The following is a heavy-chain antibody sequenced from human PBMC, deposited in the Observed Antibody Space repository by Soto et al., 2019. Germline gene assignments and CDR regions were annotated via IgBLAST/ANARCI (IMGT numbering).Heavy chain of an antibody. J-gene: IGHJ4*02. D-gene: IGHD6-13*01. CDR2: IIPSSGTP. Sequence: QVQLVQSGAEVKKPGSSVKVSCKASGGSFNNYAVTWVRQAPGQGLEWMGGIIPSSGTPNYAQRFQGRVTITADESTSTVSMDLSSLRSEDTALYYCPSSYGTSWYGDYWGQGTLVTVSS. V-gene: IGHV1-69*01. CDR3: PSSYGTSWYGDY. CDR1: GGSFNNYA.